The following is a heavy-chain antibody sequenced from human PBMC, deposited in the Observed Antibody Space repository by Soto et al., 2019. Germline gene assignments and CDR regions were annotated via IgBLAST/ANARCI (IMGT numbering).Heavy chain of an antibody. Sequence: GESLKISCKGSGYDFNSHWIGWVRQMPGQGLEWMGIIYPGDPDTRYNPSFQGRVTISADKSSRTAYLHWSTLEASDTAIYYRARLEATRTTWFTGPYNCFDPWGEGTRVTVSS. V-gene: IGHV5-51*01. CDR2: IYPGDPDT. J-gene: IGHJ5*02. CDR3: ARLEATRTTWFTGPYNCFDP. CDR1: GYDFNSHW. D-gene: IGHD6-13*01.